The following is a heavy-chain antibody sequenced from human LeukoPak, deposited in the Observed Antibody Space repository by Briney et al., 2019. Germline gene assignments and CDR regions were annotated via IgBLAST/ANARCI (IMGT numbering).Heavy chain of an antibody. J-gene: IGHJ4*02. D-gene: IGHD3-22*01. CDR3: ARGRSSYYDSSGKRKYFDY. V-gene: IGHV4-59*12. Sequence: PSETLSLTCTVSGGSISSYYWNWIRQPPGKGLQWIGYIYYSGITNYNPSLKSRVTISVDTSKNQFSLKLSSVTAADTAVYYCARGRSSYYDSSGKRKYFDYWGQGTLVTVSS. CDR1: GGSISSYY. CDR2: IYYSGIT.